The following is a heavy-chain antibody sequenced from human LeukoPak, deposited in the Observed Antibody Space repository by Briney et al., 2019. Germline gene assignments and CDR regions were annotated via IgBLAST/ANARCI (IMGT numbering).Heavy chain of an antibody. CDR3: AREVTMVRGEGWFDP. CDR2: IYTSGST. CDR1: GDSISTSSYY. V-gene: IGHV4-39*07. D-gene: IGHD3-10*01. J-gene: IGHJ5*02. Sequence: SETLSLTCTVSGDSISTSSYYWGWIRQPPGKGLEWIGRIYTSGSTNYNPSLKSRVTISVDTSKNQFSLKLSSVTAADTAVYYCAREVTMVRGEGWFDPWGQGTLVTVSS.